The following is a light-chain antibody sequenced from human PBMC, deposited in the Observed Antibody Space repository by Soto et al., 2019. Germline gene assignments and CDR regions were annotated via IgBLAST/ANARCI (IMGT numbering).Light chain of an antibody. CDR2: GAS. J-gene: IGKJ1*01. CDR3: QQYGSSGT. Sequence: EIVLTQSPATLSLSPGERATLSCRASQSVSSYLAWYQQKPGQAPRLLIYGASTRAPGIPARFSASGSRTDFTLTISSLQSEDFAVYYCQQYGSSGTFGQGTKV. V-gene: IGKV3-15*01. CDR1: QSVSSY.